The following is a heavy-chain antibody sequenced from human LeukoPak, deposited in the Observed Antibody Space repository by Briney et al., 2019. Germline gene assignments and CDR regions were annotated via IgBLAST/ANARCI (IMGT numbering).Heavy chain of an antibody. CDR1: GGSYSNYY. V-gene: IGHV4-59*01. J-gene: IGHJ4*02. D-gene: IGHD3-9*01. CDR3: ARGVVLTGYPLDF. CDR2: IYYSGTT. Sequence: SETLSLTCSVSGGSYSNYYWSWIRQPPGKGLEWVGFIYYSGTTDYNPSLKSRVTISVDTSKKQFSLKLSSVTAADTAVYYCARGVVLTGYPLDFWGRGTLVTVSS.